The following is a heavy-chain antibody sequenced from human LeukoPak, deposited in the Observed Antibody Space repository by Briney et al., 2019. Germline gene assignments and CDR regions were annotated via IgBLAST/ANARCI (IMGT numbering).Heavy chain of an antibody. CDR3: ARGRVDTAMVILEYYFDY. V-gene: IGHV1-69*13. Sequence: VASVKVSCKASGGTFSSYAISWVRQAPGQGLEWMGGIIPIFGTANYAQKFQGRVTITADESTSTAYMELSSLRSEDTAVYYCARGRVDTAMVILEYYFDYWGQGTLVTVSS. J-gene: IGHJ4*02. D-gene: IGHD5-18*01. CDR2: IIPIFGTA. CDR1: GGTFSSYA.